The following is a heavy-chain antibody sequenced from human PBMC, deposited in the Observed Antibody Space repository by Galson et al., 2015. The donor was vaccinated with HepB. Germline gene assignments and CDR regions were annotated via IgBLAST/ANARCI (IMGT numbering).Heavy chain of an antibody. J-gene: IGHJ3*02. Sequence: ETLSLTCTVSGGSISSYYWSWIRQPPGKGLEWIGYIYYSGSTNYNPSLKSRVTISVDTSKNQFSLKLSSVTAADTAVYYCASETSSADAFDIWGQGTMVTVSS. V-gene: IGHV4-59*01. D-gene: IGHD6-6*01. CDR3: ASETSSADAFDI. CDR2: IYYSGST. CDR1: GGSISSYY.